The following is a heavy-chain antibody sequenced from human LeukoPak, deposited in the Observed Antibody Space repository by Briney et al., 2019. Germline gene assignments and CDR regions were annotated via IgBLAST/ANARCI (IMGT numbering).Heavy chain of an antibody. Sequence: GGPLGLSGEASGFWFSSHAMHWFRKAPGRGRGGGAFISYDGVREYYADSVRGRVAISRDNSKNTLYLQMNSLRAEDTAVYYCARDGGYSYCSQFDYWGQGTLVTVSS. D-gene: IGHD5-18*01. CDR1: GFWFSSHA. CDR2: ISYDGVRE. J-gene: IGHJ4*02. V-gene: IGHV3-30*09. CDR3: ARDGGYSYCSQFDY.